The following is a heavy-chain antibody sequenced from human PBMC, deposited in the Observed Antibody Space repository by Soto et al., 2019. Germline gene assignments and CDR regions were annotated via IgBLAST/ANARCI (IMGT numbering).Heavy chain of an antibody. CDR2: VNPILSMS. J-gene: IGHJ4*02. CDR3: ATSYGSGYRAFDY. D-gene: IGHD3-10*01. V-gene: IGHV1-69*02. Sequence: SVKVSCKASGGTISRYSITWVRQAPGLGLEWMGRVNPILSMSNYAQKFQGRVTMTADKSTSTAYMELRSLRSEDTAFYYCATSYGSGYRAFDYWGQGALVTVSS. CDR1: GGTISRYS.